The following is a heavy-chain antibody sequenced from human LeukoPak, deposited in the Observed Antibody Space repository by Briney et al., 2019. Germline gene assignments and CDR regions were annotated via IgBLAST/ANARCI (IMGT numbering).Heavy chain of an antibody. CDR1: GGSISSGDYY. CDR3: ARHPGRFNWFDP. D-gene: IGHD3-3*01. CDR2: IYYSGST. J-gene: IGHJ5*02. V-gene: IGHV4-30-4*08. Sequence: PSETLSLTCTVSGGSISSGDYYWSWIRQPPGKGLEWIGYIYYSGSTNYNPSLKSRVTISVDTSKNQFSLKLSSVTAADTAVYYCARHPGRFNWFDPWGQGTLVTVSS.